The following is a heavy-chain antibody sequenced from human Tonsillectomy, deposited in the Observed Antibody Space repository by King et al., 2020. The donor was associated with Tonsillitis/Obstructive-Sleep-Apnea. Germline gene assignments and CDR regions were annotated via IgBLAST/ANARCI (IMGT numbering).Heavy chain of an antibody. D-gene: IGHD2-15*01. CDR2: ISYDGSNK. Sequence: VQLVESGGGVVQPGRSLRLSCAASGFTFSSYAMHWVRQAPGKGLEWVAVISYDGSNKYYADSVKGRFTISRDNSKNTLYLQMNSLRAEDTAVYYCARDRGVVVVAASYYYYYGMDGWGGGTTVGVSS. J-gene: IGHJ6*01. CDR3: ARDRGVVVVAASYYYYYGMDG. CDR1: GFTFSSYA. V-gene: IGHV3-30*04.